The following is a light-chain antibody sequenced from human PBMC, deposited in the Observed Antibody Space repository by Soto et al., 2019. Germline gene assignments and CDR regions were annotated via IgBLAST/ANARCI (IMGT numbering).Light chain of an antibody. CDR1: QSVTSNY. CDR3: QRYGGPSWT. CDR2: GAS. V-gene: IGKV3-20*01. J-gene: IGKJ1*01. Sequence: EIVLTQSPGTLSLSPGERATLSCRASQSVTSNYLAWYQQKPGQAPRLLIFGASSRATGIPDKFSGSGYGTDFTLTISRLEPDDFAVYYCQRYGGPSWTFGQGTRVEIK.